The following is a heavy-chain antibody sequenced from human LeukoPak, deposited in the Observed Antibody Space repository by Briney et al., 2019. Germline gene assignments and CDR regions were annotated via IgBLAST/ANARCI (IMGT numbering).Heavy chain of an antibody. V-gene: IGHV3-23*01. J-gene: IGHJ4*02. CDR2: ISGSGGST. Sequence: QTGGSLRLSCAASGFTFSSYAMSWVRQAPGKGLEWVSAISGSGGSTYYADSVKGRFTISRDNAKNSLYLQMNSLRAEDMALYYCAKGPSGYYKGNYFDYWGQGTLVTVSS. CDR3: AKGPSGYYKGNYFDY. D-gene: IGHD3-3*01. CDR1: GFTFSSYA.